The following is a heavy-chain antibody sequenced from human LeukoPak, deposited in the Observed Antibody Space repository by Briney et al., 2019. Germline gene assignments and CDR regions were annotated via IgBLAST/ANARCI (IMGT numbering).Heavy chain of an antibody. D-gene: IGHD5-12*01. Sequence: GGSLRLSCAASGFTFSSYSMNWVRQAPGKGLEWVSSISSSSSYIYYADSVQGRFTISRDNAKNSLYLQMNSLRAEDMAVYYCARGIKDIVATIGGGWGQGTLVTVSS. V-gene: IGHV3-21*01. CDR2: ISSSSSYI. CDR1: GFTFSSYS. CDR3: ARGIKDIVATIGGG. J-gene: IGHJ4*02.